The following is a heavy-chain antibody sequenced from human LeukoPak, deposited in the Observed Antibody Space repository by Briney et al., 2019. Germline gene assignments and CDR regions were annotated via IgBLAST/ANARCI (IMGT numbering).Heavy chain of an antibody. V-gene: IGHV4-39*01. CDR1: GASISSSAYY. D-gene: IGHD2-21*02. CDR3: ATTNCGGDFDPAW. J-gene: IGHJ4*02. CDR2: IYYSGST. Sequence: KSSETLSLTCTVSGASISSSAYYWGWIRQPPGKGLEWIGSIYYSGSTYYSPSLKSRVTISVDTSKNQYSLKLSSVTAADTAVYYCATTNCGGDFDPAWWGQGTLVTVSS.